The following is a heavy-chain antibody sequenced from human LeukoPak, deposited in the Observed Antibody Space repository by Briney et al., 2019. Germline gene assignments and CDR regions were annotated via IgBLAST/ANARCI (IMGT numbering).Heavy chain of an antibody. D-gene: IGHD3-3*01. V-gene: IGHV3-48*01. CDR1: GFTFSSYS. J-gene: IGHJ5*02. CDR2: ISSSSSTI. Sequence: GGSLRLSCAASGFTFSSYSMNWVRQAPGKGLEWVSYISSSSSTIYYADSVKGRFTISRDNAKNSLYLQMNSLRAEDTAVYYCARKSGGYDFWSGYYLWFDPWGQGTLVTVSS. CDR3: ARKSGGYDFWSGYYLWFDP.